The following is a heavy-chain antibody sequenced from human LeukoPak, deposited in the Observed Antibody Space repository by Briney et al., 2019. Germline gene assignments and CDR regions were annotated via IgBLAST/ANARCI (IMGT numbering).Heavy chain of an antibody. CDR1: GFTFSRYG. J-gene: IGHJ4*02. CDR3: AKLGTTSVTTGY. Sequence: GGSLRLSCVASGFTFSRYGMHWVRQAPGKGLEWVAVISYDGSNKYYADSVKGRFTISRDNSKNTLYLQMNSLRGEDTAVYYCAKLGTTSVTTGYWGQGTLVTVSS. CDR2: ISYDGSNK. D-gene: IGHD4-17*01. V-gene: IGHV3-30*18.